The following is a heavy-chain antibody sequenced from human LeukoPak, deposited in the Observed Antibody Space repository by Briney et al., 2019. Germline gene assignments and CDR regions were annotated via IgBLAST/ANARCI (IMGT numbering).Heavy chain of an antibody. J-gene: IGHJ4*02. V-gene: IGHV3-30*03. CDR1: GFTFSSYD. CDR2: ISYDGSNK. CDR3: ARDGDGDYIFSYYFDY. D-gene: IGHD4-17*01. Sequence: GGSLRLSCAGSGFTFSSYDMNWVRQAPGKGLEWVALISYDGSNKYYADSVKGRFTISRDNSKNTLYLQMNSLRAEDTAVYYCARDGDGDYIFSYYFDYWGQGTLVTVSS.